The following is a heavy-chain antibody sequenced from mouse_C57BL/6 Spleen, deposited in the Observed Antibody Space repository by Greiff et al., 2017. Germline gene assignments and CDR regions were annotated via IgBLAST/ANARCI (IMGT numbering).Heavy chain of an antibody. D-gene: IGHD2-3*01. J-gene: IGHJ2*01. CDR1: GYTFTNYW. CDR3: ARGDGYYVRYFDY. V-gene: IGHV1-63*01. CDR2: IYPGGGYT. Sequence: QVQLKESGAELVRPGTSVKMSCKASGYTFTNYWIGWAKQRPGHGLEWIGDIYPGGGYTNYNEKFKGKATLTANKSSSTAYMHFSSLTSEDSAIYYCARGDGYYVRYFDYWGQGTTLTVSS.